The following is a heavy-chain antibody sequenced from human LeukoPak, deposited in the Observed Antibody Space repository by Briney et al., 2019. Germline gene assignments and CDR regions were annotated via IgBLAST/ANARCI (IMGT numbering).Heavy chain of an antibody. CDR2: ISYDGSNK. Sequence: GGSLRLSCAASGFTFSSYSMNWVRQAPGKGLEWVAVISYDGSNKYYADSVKGRFTTSRDNSKNTLYLQMNSLRAEDTAVYYCAKEPHRGIWQQLADYYYYGMDVWGQGTTVTVSS. D-gene: IGHD6-13*01. CDR1: GFTFSSYS. J-gene: IGHJ6*02. V-gene: IGHV3-30*18. CDR3: AKEPHRGIWQQLADYYYYGMDV.